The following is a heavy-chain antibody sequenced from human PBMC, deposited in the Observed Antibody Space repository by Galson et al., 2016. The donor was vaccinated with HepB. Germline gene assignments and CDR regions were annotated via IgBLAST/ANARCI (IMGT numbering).Heavy chain of an antibody. D-gene: IGHD2-8*02. Sequence: SVKVSCKASGYTFTDYYFMYWVRQAPGQGLEWIGRINPNTGDTNYAQKFQGRVTMTRDTSISTAYMDLTRLTDEDTAVYYCARDKGEAGGQHYFYTDVWGKGTTVTVSS. CDR2: INPNTGDT. V-gene: IGHV1-2*06. CDR1: GYTFTDYYF. CDR3: ARDKGEAGGQHYFYTDV. J-gene: IGHJ6*03.